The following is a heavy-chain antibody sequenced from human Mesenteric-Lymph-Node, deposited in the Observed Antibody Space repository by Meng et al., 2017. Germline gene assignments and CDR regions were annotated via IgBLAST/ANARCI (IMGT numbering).Heavy chain of an antibody. CDR3: ARGEPGIAVAGTTDGDY. CDR2: IHDSGST. CDR1: GGSIRSGGYY. J-gene: IGHJ4*02. D-gene: IGHD6-19*01. Sequence: QEPGHGLVNPSHTLSLTCTGSGGSIRSGGYYWSWIRQHPGKGLEWIGYIHDSGSTYYNPSLKSRVTISVDTSKNQFSLKLSSVTAADTAVYYCARGEPGIAVAGTTDGDYWGQGTLVTVSS. V-gene: IGHV4-31*03.